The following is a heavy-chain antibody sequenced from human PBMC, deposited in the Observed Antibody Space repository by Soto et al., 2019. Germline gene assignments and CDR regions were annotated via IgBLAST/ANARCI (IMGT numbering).Heavy chain of an antibody. CDR1: GFTFSSYG. Sequence: QVQLVESGGGVVQPGRSLRLSCAASGFTFSSYGMHWVRQAPGKGLEWVAVISYDGSNKYYADSVKGRFTISRDNSKNTLYLQMNSLRAEDTAVYYCAKDPGGQAVALDYWSQGTLVTVSS. J-gene: IGHJ4*02. V-gene: IGHV3-30*18. CDR3: AKDPGGQAVALDY. D-gene: IGHD6-19*01. CDR2: ISYDGSNK.